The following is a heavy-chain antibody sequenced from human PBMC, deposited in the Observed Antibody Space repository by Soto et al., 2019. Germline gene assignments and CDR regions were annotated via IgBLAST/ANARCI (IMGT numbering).Heavy chain of an antibody. CDR2: IYYSGST. CDR3: ARDSSGYYYWGYYFDY. CDR1: GGSISSGDYY. J-gene: IGHJ4*02. D-gene: IGHD3-22*01. Sequence: PSETLSLTCTVSGGSISSGDYYWSWIRQPPGKGLEWIGYIYYSGSTYYNPSLKSRVTISVDTSKNQFSLKLSSVTAADTAVYYCARDSSGYYYWGYYFDYWGQGTLVTVSS. V-gene: IGHV4-30-4*01.